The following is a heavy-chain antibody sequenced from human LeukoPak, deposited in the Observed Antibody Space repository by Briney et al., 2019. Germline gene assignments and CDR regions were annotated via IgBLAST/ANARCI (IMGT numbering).Heavy chain of an antibody. D-gene: IGHD1-26*01. CDR2: IYYSGST. J-gene: IGHJ5*02. Sequence: TLSLTCTVSGGSISSGDYYWSWIRQPPGKGLEWIGYIYYSGSTYYNPSLKSRVTISVDTSKNQFSLKLSSVTAADTAVYYCARSNPVGATGWFDPWGQGTLVTVSS. CDR3: ARSNPVGATGWFDP. CDR1: GGSISSGDYY. V-gene: IGHV4-30-4*08.